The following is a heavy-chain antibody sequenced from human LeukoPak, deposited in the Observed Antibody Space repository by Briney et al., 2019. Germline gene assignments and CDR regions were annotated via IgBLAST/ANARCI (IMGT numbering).Heavy chain of an antibody. CDR2: MNPNSGNT. D-gene: IGHD2-2*01. J-gene: IGHJ4*01. V-gene: IGHV1-8*01. CDR3: ARAVRIQLLLEY. Sequence: ASVKVSCKASGYTFRTYDVAWVRQAPGHGLEWMGWMNPNSGNTGYAQKFKGRVTMTSDASIGSAYMELSSLRSEDTAVYFCARAVRIQLLLEYWGHGTPITVSS. CDR1: GYTFRTYD.